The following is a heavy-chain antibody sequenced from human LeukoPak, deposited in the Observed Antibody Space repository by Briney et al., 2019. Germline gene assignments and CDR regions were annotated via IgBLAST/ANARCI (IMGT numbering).Heavy chain of an antibody. V-gene: IGHV3-23*01. CDR1: GFSFSTYA. CDR3: SRASMFRGPIVSPPGDY. Sequence: GGSLRLSCAASGFSFSTYAMSWFRQAPGEGLEWVSAVSGDGGITYYADSVKGRFTISRDNSKNTLYLQMDSLRAEDTAVYYCSRASMFRGPIVSPPGDYWGQGTLVIVSS. D-gene: IGHD3-16*02. J-gene: IGHJ4*02. CDR2: VSGDGGIT.